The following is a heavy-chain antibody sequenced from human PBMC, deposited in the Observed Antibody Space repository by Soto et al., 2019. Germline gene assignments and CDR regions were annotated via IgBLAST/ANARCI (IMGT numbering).Heavy chain of an antibody. CDR2: ITTDKGKT. Sequence: GASVKVSCKTSGYTFTSFGISWVRQAPGQGLEWMGWITTDKGKTNYAQKFQGRVTMTTDTSTSTAYMELRSLRSDDTAVYYCATRSPAYWGQGTLVNVS. CDR3: ATRSPAY. CDR1: GYTFTSFG. J-gene: IGHJ4*02. V-gene: IGHV1-18*01.